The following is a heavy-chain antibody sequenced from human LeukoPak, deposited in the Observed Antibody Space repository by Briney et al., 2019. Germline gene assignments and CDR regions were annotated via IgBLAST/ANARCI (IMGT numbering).Heavy chain of an antibody. CDR2: IYSSGST. V-gene: IGHV4-59*01. CDR1: GGSINYYY. D-gene: IGHD3-22*01. J-gene: IGHJ6*03. CDR3: ARDSRYSDTSGYYCSHYYMDV. Sequence: PSETLSLTCTVSGGSINYYYWSWIRQPPGKGLEYIGYIYSSGSTNYNPSLKSRVTMSVDTSKNQFSLKLSSVTAADTAVYYCARDSRYSDTSGYYCSHYYMDVWGKGTTVTVSS.